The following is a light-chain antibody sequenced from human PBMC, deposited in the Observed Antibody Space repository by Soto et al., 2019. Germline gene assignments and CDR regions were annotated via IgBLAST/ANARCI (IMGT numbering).Light chain of an antibody. CDR1: QGIRNN. V-gene: IGKV1-17*01. CDR3: LQHDSYTRT. Sequence: DIQMTQSPSSMSASVAERVTITCRASQGIRNNLAWFQQKPGKAPRRLIYAASSLESGVPSRFSGSGSGTEFTLTISSLQAEDFATYYCLQHDSYTRTFGLGTKVA. J-gene: IGKJ1*01. CDR2: AAS.